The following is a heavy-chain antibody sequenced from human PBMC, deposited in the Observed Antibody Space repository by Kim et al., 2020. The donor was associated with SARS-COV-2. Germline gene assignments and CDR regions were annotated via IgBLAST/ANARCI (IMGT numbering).Heavy chain of an antibody. Sequence: ASVKVSCKASGYTFIDYYMHWVRQAPGQGLEWMGRINPNSGGTNYAQKFRGRVTMTRDTSISTAYVELSGLRSDDTAVYYCARDWKSGYYGAYYFYGMDVWGQGTTVSVSS. CDR2: INPNSGGT. D-gene: IGHD3-22*01. CDR1: GYTFIDYY. CDR3: ARDWKSGYYGAYYFYGMDV. V-gene: IGHV1-2*06. J-gene: IGHJ6*02.